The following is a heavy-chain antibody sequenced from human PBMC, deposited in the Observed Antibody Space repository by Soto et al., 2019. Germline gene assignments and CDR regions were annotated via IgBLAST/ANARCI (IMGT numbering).Heavy chain of an antibody. J-gene: IGHJ6*03. V-gene: IGHV1-18*01. Sequence: ASVKVSCKASGYTFTSYCISWVRQDPGQGLEWMGWISAYKGNTNYAQKLQGRVTMTTVESTRTVDMELRSLISDDTAVYYCAIDRVLRFLELLLQGSRDQNNSYMDDWGKGTTITVSS. CDR3: AIDRVLRFLELLLQGSRDQNNSYMDD. CDR2: ISAYKGNT. D-gene: IGHD3-3*01. CDR1: GYTFTSYC.